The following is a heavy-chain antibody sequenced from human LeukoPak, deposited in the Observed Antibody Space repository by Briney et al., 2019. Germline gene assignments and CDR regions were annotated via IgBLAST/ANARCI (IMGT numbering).Heavy chain of an antibody. D-gene: IGHD5-18*01. J-gene: IGHJ5*02. CDR3: ARDSVGYSYGTNWFDP. V-gene: IGHV3-7*01. CDR1: GFTFSSYW. CDR2: IKQDGSEK. Sequence: GGSLRLSCAASGFTFSSYWMSWVRQAPGKGLEWVANIKQDGSEKYYVDSVKGRFTISRDNAKNSLYLQMNSLRAEDTAVYYRARDSVGYSYGTNWFDPWGQGTLVTVSS.